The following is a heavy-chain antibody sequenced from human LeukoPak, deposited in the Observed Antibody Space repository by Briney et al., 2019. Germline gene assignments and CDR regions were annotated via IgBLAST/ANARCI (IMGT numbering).Heavy chain of an antibody. Sequence: ASVKVSCKTSGYTFTRYDVNWVRQAPGQGPEWMGWMNPNSGNTHYAQKFQGRVTLTRNTSISTAYMELSSLRSEDTAVYYCARGPLFNSAWLDYWGQGTLVKVSP. CDR3: ARGPLFNSAWLDY. CDR1: GYTFTRYD. V-gene: IGHV1-8*01. D-gene: IGHD3-3*01. CDR2: MNPNSGNT. J-gene: IGHJ4*02.